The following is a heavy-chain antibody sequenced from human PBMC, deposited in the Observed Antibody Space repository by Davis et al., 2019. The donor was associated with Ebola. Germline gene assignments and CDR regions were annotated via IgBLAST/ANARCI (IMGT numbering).Heavy chain of an antibody. V-gene: IGHV1-58*02. CDR1: GFIFSNSA. J-gene: IGHJ6*02. D-gene: IGHD6-6*01. CDR3: AASPGMGIGTRLLSHYYDIMDV. Sequence: SVKVSCKASGFIFSNSAMHYMRQSRGQRLEWIGWIVVGSGNTNYAQKFQERVSITRDMSTTTAYMELRSLKSEDTAVYYCAASPGMGIGTRLLSHYYDIMDVWGQGTTVTV. CDR2: IVVGSGNT.